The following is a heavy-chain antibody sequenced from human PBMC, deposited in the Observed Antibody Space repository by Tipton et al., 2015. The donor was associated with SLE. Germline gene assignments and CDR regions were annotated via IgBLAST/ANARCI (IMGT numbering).Heavy chain of an antibody. D-gene: IGHD6-19*01. V-gene: IGHV4-39*01. CDR1: GGSISSSSYY. CDR3: ATMDGVAVADRGPGY. Sequence: GLVKPSETLSLTCTVSGGSISSSSYYWGWIRQPPGKGLEWIGYIYYSGSTYYNPSLKSRVTISVDTSKNQFSLKLSSVTAADTAVYYCATMDGVAVADRGPGYWGQGTLVTVSS. J-gene: IGHJ4*02. CDR2: IYYSGST.